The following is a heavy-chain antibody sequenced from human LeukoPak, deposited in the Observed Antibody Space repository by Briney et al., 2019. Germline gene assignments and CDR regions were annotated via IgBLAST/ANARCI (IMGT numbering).Heavy chain of an antibody. Sequence: GGSLRLSCAASGFTFRNYGMQWVRQTPGKGLEWVTLISYDGSDKYYADSVKGRFTISRDNSKNTLYLQMNSLRAEDTAVYYCAKDGGCSGGSCYTLLWAFDIWGQGTMVTVSS. CDR2: ISYDGSDK. CDR1: GFTFRNYG. CDR3: AKDGGCSGGSCYTLLWAFDI. J-gene: IGHJ3*02. D-gene: IGHD2-15*01. V-gene: IGHV3-30*18.